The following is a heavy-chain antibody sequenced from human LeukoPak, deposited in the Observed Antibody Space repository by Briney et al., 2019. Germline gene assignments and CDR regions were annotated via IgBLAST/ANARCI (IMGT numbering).Heavy chain of an antibody. Sequence: PGGPLRLSCAASGFTFSSYAMSWVRQAPGKGLEWVSAISGSGGSTYYADSVKGRFTISRDNSKNTLYLQMNSLRAEDTAVYYCAKRKDCSGGSCYPDGYYGMDVWGQGTTVTVSS. D-gene: IGHD2-15*01. J-gene: IGHJ6*02. CDR3: AKRKDCSGGSCYPDGYYGMDV. CDR2: ISGSGGST. V-gene: IGHV3-23*01. CDR1: GFTFSSYA.